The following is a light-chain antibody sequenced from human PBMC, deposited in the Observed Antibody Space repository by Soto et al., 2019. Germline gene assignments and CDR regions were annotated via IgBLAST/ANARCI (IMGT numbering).Light chain of an antibody. V-gene: IGKV1-5*01. CDR3: QQYNSYSMYT. J-gene: IGKJ2*01. CDR1: QSIGTW. Sequence: DIQMTQSPSTLSASVGGRVTITCRASQSIGTWLAWYQQKPGKAPKLLIYDASSLERGVPSRFSGGGSGTEFTLTITSLQPDDFATYYCQQYNSYSMYTFGQGTKLEIK. CDR2: DAS.